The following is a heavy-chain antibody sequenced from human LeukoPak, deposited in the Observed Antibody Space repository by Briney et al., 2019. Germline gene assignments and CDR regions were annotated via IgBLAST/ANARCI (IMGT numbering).Heavy chain of an antibody. Sequence: SETLSLTCTVSGGSISSYYWSWIRQPPGKGLEWIGYICYSGSTNYNPSLKSRVTISVDTSKNQFSLKLSSVTAADTAVYYCARGWFGDLAAYWGQGTLVTVSS. CDR2: ICYSGST. D-gene: IGHD3-10*01. V-gene: IGHV4-59*01. J-gene: IGHJ4*02. CDR1: GGSISSYY. CDR3: ARGWFGDLAAY.